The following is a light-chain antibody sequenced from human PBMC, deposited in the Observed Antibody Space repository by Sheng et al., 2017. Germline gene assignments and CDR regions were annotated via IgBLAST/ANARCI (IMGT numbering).Light chain of an antibody. J-gene: IGLJ2*01. CDR2: KTL. CDR3: YSSADNILV. V-gene: IGLV3-27*01. CDR1: IGKEI. Sequence: SYELTQPSSVSVSPGQTASHSPASGRCIGKEIWLGGSNRSQARPLQLSFIKTLTRPSGISERFSGSSSGTTVTLTPSXGAQVEDEADYYCYSSADNILVFGGGTKLTVL.